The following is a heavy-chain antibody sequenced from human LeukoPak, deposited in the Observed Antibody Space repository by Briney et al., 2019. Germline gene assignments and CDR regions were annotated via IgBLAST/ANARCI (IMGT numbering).Heavy chain of an antibody. CDR2: IFYTGST. Sequence: SETLSLTCSVSDDSITMYYWTWIRQPPGKGLVWIGYIFYTGSTNYNPSLKSRVTISVLTSKNRFSLKLSSVTAADTAVYYCATLTGGDDAFDIWGQGTMVTVSS. CDR1: DDSITMYY. D-gene: IGHD4-23*01. V-gene: IGHV4-59*01. J-gene: IGHJ3*02. CDR3: ATLTGGDDAFDI.